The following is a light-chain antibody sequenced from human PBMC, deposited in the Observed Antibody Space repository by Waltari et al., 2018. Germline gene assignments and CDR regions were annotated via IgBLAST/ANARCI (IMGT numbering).Light chain of an antibody. CDR3: CSYAGSYTVL. CDR1: SNDVGGYNH. CDR2: DFF. J-gene: IGLJ2*01. V-gene: IGLV2-11*01. Sequence: QSALTQPRSVSGSPGQSVTFSCTGTSNDVGGYNHFPWYQPSPGKAPKLMIYDFFNRPSGVPDRFSGSKSGNTASLTISGLQADDEADYYCCSYAGSYTVLFGGGTKLTVL.